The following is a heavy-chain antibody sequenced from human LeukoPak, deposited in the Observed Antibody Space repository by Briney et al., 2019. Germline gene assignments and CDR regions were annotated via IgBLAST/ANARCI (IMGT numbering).Heavy chain of an antibody. J-gene: IGHJ5*02. CDR2: MNPNSGNT. D-gene: IGHD2-2*01. CDR3: ARNLGYCGSTSCLNWFDP. CDR1: GYTFTSYD. V-gene: IGHV1-8*01. Sequence: ASVKVSCKASGYTFTSYDINWVRQATGQGLEWMGWMNPNSGNTGYAQKFQGRVTMTRNTSISTAYMELSSLRSEDTAVYYCARNLGYCGSTSCLNWFDPWGQGTLVTVSS.